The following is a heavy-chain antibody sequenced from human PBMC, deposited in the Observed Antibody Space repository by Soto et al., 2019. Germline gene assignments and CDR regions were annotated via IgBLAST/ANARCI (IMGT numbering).Heavy chain of an antibody. V-gene: IGHV3-15*01. D-gene: IGHD3-16*01. CDR1: GFTLSNAW. CDR3: TTALSIGPV. Sequence: GGSLRLSCTASGFTLSNAWMSWVRQAPGKGLEWVGRIKSKTDGGTTDYAPPVKDRFIISRGDSKSTLYLQVNSLKIEDTGVYYCTTALSIGPVWGQGTLVTVSS. CDR2: IKSKTDGGTT. J-gene: IGHJ3*01.